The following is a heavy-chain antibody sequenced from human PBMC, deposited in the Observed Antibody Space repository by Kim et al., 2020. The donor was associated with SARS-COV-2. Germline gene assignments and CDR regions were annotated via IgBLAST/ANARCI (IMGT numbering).Heavy chain of an antibody. CDR2: IHYSGST. CDR1: GGSISSYY. J-gene: IGHJ5*02. D-gene: IGHD3-3*01. V-gene: IGHV4-59*08. Sequence: SETLSLTCTVSGGSISSYYWSWIRQPPGKGLEWIGYIHYSGSTNYNPSLKSRVTISVDTSKNQFSLKLSSVTAADTAVYYCARAYYDFWSGPFDPWGQGILVTVSS. CDR3: ARAYYDFWSGPFDP.